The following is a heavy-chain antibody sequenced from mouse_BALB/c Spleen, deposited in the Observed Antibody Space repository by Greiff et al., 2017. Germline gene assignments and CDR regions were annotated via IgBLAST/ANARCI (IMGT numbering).Heavy chain of an antibody. D-gene: IGHD1-1*01. J-gene: IGHJ4*01. V-gene: IGHV1-87*01. CDR3: ARGGYYYGSSYAMEY. CDR1: GYTFTSYW. CDR2: IYPGDGDT. Sequence: VQLQQSGAELARPGASVKLSCKASGYTFTSYWMQWVKQRPGQCLQWIGAIYPGDGDTRYTQKFKGKATLTADKSSSTAYMQLSSVASEDSAVYYCARGGYYYGSSYAMEYWGQGTSVTVSS.